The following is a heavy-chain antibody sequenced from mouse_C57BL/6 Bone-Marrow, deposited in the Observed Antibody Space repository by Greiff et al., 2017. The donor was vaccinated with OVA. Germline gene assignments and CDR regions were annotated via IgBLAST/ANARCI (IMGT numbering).Heavy chain of an antibody. D-gene: IGHD2-3*01. V-gene: IGHV1-50*01. CDR3: ARGWLLQAMDY. Sequence: QVQLQQPGAELVKPGASVKLSCKASGYTFTSYWMQWVKQRPGQGLEWIGEIDPSDSYTNYNQKFKGKATLTVDTSSSTAYMQLSSLISEDSAVYYCARGWLLQAMDYWGQGTSVTVSS. CDR2: IDPSDSYT. CDR1: GYTFTSYW. J-gene: IGHJ4*01.